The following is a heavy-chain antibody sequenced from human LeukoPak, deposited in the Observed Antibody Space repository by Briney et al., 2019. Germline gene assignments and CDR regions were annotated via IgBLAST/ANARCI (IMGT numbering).Heavy chain of an antibody. V-gene: IGHV4-61*02. J-gene: IGHJ4*02. D-gene: IGHD5-18*01. CDR2: IYTSGST. CDR1: GGSISRGSYY. Sequence: SETLSLTCTVSGGSISRGSYYWSWIRRPAGKGLEWIGRIYTSGSTNYNPSLKSRVTISVDTSKNQFSLKLSSVTAADTAVYYCARDGFVGRGYSWAYWGQGTLVTVSS. CDR3: ARDGFVGRGYSWAY.